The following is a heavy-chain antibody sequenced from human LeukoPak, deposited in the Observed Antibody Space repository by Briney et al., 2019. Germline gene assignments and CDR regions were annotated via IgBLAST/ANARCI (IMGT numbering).Heavy chain of an antibody. V-gene: IGHV3-23*01. CDR1: GVTFSGSA. CDR2: ISASGGST. Sequence: PGGSLRLSCAASGVTFSGSAMSWVRQVPGKGLEWVSGISASGGSTYYADSVRGRFTISRDNSKNTLYVQMNSLRDEDTAVYYCAQDQRWESPHYLDSWGQGTLVTVSS. J-gene: IGHJ4*02. D-gene: IGHD1-26*01. CDR3: AQDQRWESPHYLDS.